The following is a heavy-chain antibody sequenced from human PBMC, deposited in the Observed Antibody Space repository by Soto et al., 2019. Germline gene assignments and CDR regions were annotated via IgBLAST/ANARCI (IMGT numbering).Heavy chain of an antibody. Sequence: EVQLLQSGGGLVQPGGSLRLSCAASGFTFDTYAMTWVRQAPGKGLEWVSAIGASGSPTYYADSVKGRFTISRDNSKSTLYLQRNTLRAEDTATYYCAQNLKAAAIRAYDYWVQGALVTVSS. D-gene: IGHD2-15*01. CDR3: AQNLKAAAIRAYDY. J-gene: IGHJ4*02. CDR2: IGASGSPT. CDR1: GFTFDTYA. V-gene: IGHV3-23*01.